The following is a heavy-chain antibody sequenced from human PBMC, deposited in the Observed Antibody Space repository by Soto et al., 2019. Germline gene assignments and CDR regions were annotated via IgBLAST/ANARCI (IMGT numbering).Heavy chain of an antibody. CDR2: VNPSGGST. CDR1: GYIFTAYS. Sequence: ASVKVSCKASGYIFTAYSMHWVRQAPGQGLEWMGVVNPSGGSTNYAQKFQGRITMTRDASTSTVYMDLSSLTSEDTAVYYCAREENCSDGICYSEYFQRWGQGTLVTVSS. V-gene: IGHV1-46*01. D-gene: IGHD2-15*01. CDR3: AREENCSDGICYSEYFQR. J-gene: IGHJ1*01.